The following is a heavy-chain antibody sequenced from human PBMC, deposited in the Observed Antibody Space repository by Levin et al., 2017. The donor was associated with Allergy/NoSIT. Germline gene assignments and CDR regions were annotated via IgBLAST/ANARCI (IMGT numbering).Heavy chain of an antibody. D-gene: IGHD1-26*01. V-gene: IGHV3-9*01. CDR2: IDWNSGKI. Sequence: LSLTCAAIGFTFDDYAMHWVRQAPGKGLEWVSIIDWNSGKIDYADSVKGRFTISRDNAKNSVHLQMNSLRAEDTALYYCVKGFGATVPSGMDVWGPGTTVIVSS. CDR3: VKGFGATVPSGMDV. CDR1: GFTFDDYA. J-gene: IGHJ6*02.